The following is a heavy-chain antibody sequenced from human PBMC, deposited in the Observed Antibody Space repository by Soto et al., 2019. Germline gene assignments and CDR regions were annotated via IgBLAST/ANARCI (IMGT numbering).Heavy chain of an antibody. Sequence: GALRLSCAASGFTFSSYGMHWVRQAPGKGLEWVAVISYDGSNKYYADSVKGRFTISRDNSKNTLYLQMNSLRAEDTAVYYCAKAYSSSWYSWFDPWGQGTLVTVSS. CDR3: AKAYSSSWYSWFDP. CDR2: ISYDGSNK. J-gene: IGHJ5*02. D-gene: IGHD6-13*01. V-gene: IGHV3-30*18. CDR1: GFTFSSYG.